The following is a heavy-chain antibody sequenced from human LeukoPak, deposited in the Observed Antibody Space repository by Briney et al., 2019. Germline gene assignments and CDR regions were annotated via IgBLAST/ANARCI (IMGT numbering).Heavy chain of an antibody. CDR2: IKTDGSST. CDR1: GFSFSSHW. Sequence: GGSLILSCAASGFSFSSHWMHWVRQAPGKGLEWVSRIKTDGSSTDYVDSVKGRFTISRDNAKNTLYLQMNSLRVEDTALYYCARDNSPGWFGPWGQGTLVTVSS. CDR3: ARDNSPGWFGP. D-gene: IGHD4-11*01. V-gene: IGHV3-74*01. J-gene: IGHJ5*02.